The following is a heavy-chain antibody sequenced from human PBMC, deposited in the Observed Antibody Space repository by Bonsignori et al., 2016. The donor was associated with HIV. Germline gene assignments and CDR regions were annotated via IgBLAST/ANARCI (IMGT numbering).Heavy chain of an antibody. D-gene: IGHD6-25*01. V-gene: IGHV1-18*01. CDR2: ISLYDGKT. Sequence: QVHLVQSGPEVKKPGASVKVSCKASGYSFSSHAITWVRQAPGQGLEWMGWISLYDGKTKYPQTLQGRVTMTTDTSTSTVYMELTSLRSDDTGVFYCARFSAAGTPSSSDAFDFWGQGTVVTVSS. J-gene: IGHJ3*01. CDR1: GYSFSSHA. CDR3: ARFSAAGTPSSSDAFDF.